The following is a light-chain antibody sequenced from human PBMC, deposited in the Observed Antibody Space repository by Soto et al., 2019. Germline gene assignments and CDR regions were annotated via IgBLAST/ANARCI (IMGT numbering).Light chain of an antibody. V-gene: IGKV1D-12*01. J-gene: IGKJ1*01. CDR3: QQANSFPRT. Sequence: DIQMTQSPSSVSASVGDRVTITCRASQAISTWLARYQQKPGKAPKLLIYAASNLQTGVPSRFSGSGSGTDFTITISSLQPEDFATYFCQQANSFPRTFGQGTKVEIK. CDR2: AAS. CDR1: QAISTW.